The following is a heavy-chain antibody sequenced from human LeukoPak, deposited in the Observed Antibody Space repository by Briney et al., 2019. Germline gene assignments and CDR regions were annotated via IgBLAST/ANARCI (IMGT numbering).Heavy chain of an antibody. Sequence: SETLSLTCTVSGGSISSYYWSWIRQPAGKGLEWIGRIYSTGSTKYSPPLKSRLPMSLDTSKDQFPLKLTSVTAADTAVYYCARGVVVAGLRYYFDSWGQGSLVSVSS. CDR2: IYSTGST. CDR3: ARGVVVAGLRYYFDS. CDR1: GGSISSYY. J-gene: IGHJ4*02. D-gene: IGHD6-19*01. V-gene: IGHV4-4*07.